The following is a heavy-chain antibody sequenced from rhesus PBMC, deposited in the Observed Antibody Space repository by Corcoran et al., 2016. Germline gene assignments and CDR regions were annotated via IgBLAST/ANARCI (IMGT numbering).Heavy chain of an antibody. CDR2: IYGSGGSN. Sequence: QVQLQESGPGLVKPPATLSLTCAVSCYCISRGYYWGWIPQPPWKWLGGMGSIYGSGGSNYLNPSRKRRVTRSVDTSKNQFSLKLSSVTAADTAVYYCARSHCTSTTCLDAFDFWGQGLRVTVSS. D-gene: IGHD2-2*01. V-gene: IGHV4S14*01. CDR1: CYCISRGYY. CDR3: ARSHCTSTTCLDAFDF. J-gene: IGHJ3*01.